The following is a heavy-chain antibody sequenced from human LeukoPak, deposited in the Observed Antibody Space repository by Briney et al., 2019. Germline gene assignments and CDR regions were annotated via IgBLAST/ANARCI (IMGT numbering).Heavy chain of an antibody. CDR1: GGSIGSYS. CDR2: IYSSGST. Sequence: SGSLSLTCTVSGGSIGSYSGSWIRQPPGKGLEWVGYIYSSGSTNYNPSLKSRVPLSVNTSKEQFSLKLSSVTATDQPVYSPARVRTDIAAAGTCYNWFDHWGQGTLVTVSS. V-gene: IGHV4-59*01. CDR3: ARVRTDIAAAGTCYNWFDH. J-gene: IGHJ5*02. D-gene: IGHD6-13*01.